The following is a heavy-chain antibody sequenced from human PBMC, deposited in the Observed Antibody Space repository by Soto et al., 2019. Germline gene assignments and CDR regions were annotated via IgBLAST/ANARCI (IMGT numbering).Heavy chain of an antibody. D-gene: IGHD1-26*01. CDR3: ARVVSGSYLDY. V-gene: IGHV4-31*01. CDR1: GGSITTAFHF. CDR2: IYYSGTT. Sequence: SETLSLTCTVSGGSITTAFHFWSWIRQYPGKGLEWIGYIYYSGTTHYNPSLKSQVTISIDTSKNQFSLNLSSVTAADTAVYYCARVVSGSYLDYWGQGTLVTVSS. J-gene: IGHJ4*02.